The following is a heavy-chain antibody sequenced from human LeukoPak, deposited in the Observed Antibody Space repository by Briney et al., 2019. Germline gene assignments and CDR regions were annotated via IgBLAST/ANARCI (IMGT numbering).Heavy chain of an antibody. CDR3: ARDAAKGIAAADA. D-gene: IGHD6-13*01. J-gene: IGHJ5*02. Sequence: QAGGSLRLSCAASGFTFSSYWMSWVRQAPGKGLEWVANIKQDGSEKYYVDSVKGRFTISRDNAKNSLYLQMNSLRAEDTAVYYCARDAAKGIAAADAWGQGTLVTVSS. V-gene: IGHV3-7*01. CDR2: IKQDGSEK. CDR1: GFTFSSYW.